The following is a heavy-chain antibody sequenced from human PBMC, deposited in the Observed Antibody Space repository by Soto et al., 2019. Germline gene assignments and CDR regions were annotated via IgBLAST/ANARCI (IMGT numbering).Heavy chain of an antibody. CDR2: IKSETDGGTI. CDR3: TALAVKYNSDWYPLSD. Sequence: EVQLVESGGGLVKPGGSLRLSCAGSGFTFSNVWMNWVRQAPGKGLEWVGRIKSETDGGTIDYAAPVKGRFTISRDDSSNTLYLQMNSLKTEDTATYYCTALAVKYNSDWYPLSDWGQGTRVTVSS. J-gene: IGHJ4*02. D-gene: IGHD6-19*01. CDR1: GFTFSNVW. V-gene: IGHV3-15*07.